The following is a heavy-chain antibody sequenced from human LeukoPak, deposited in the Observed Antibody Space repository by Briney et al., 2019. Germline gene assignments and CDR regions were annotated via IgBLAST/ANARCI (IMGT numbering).Heavy chain of an antibody. CDR1: GFTFSTYS. CDR3: AKDSRHLSSTRGGRKESRGGFSDY. J-gene: IGHJ4*02. Sequence: GRSLRPSLAASGFTFSTYSMNSVRPAPGKWLEWGSTISGSGGGTYFADTVKGRFTNSRDNSKNTLYLQMNNLRAEDTAVYYCAKDSRHLSSTRGGRKESRGGFSDYWGQGTLVTVSS. V-gene: IGHV3-23*01. D-gene: IGHD6-13*01. CDR2: ISGSGGGT.